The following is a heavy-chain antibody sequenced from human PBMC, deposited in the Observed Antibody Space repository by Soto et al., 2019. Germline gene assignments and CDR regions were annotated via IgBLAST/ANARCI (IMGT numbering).Heavy chain of an antibody. CDR1: AGSISGYS. D-gene: IGHD3-10*01. V-gene: IGHV4-4*07. Sequence: SETLSLTCSVSAGSISGYSWSWIRQPAGKGLEWIGSIYISGSTHSNPSLQSRVTISVDTSKNQFSLKLSSVTAADTGIYYCARARITMVREVIKYNMDVWGQGTTVTVSS. CDR3: ARARITMVREVIKYNMDV. CDR2: IYISGST. J-gene: IGHJ6*02.